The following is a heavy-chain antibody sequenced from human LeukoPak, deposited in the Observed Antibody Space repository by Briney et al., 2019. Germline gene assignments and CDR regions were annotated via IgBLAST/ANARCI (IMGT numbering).Heavy chain of an antibody. CDR2: IFYSGSA. V-gene: IGHV4-61*08. J-gene: IGHJ4*02. CDR3: ARDQDY. CDR1: GGSISSGDYY. Sequence: SETLSLTCTVSGGSISSGDYYWNWIRQHPEKSLEWIGYIFYSGSANYNPSLKSRVTISVDTSKNQFSLKLSSVTAADTAVYYCARDQDYWGQGTLVTVSS.